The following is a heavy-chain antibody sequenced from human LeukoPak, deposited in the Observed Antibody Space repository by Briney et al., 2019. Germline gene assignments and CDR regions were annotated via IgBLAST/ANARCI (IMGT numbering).Heavy chain of an antibody. CDR1: AFTFRPYA. Sequence: GGSLRLSCAASAFTFRPYAMIWVRQAPGKGLEWVSSVSGSGGSTYYADSVKGRFTISRDNSNNTLYLQMNSPRAEDTAVYYCAKGAASRGYTYVANWGQGTLVTVSS. J-gene: IGHJ4*02. CDR3: AKGAASRGYTYVAN. V-gene: IGHV3-23*01. CDR2: VSGSGGST. D-gene: IGHD5-18*01.